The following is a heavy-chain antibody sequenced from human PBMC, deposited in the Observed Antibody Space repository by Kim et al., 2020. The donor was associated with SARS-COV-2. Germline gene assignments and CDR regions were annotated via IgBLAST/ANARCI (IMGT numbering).Heavy chain of an antibody. V-gene: IGHV3-74*01. J-gene: IGHJ6*02. D-gene: IGHD3-22*01. CDR1: GFTFSSYW. Sequence: GGSLRLSCAASGFTFSSYWMHWVRQAPGKGLVWVSRINSDGSSTSYADSVKGRFTISRDNAKNTLYLQMNSLRAEDTAVYYCARGGTYYYDSSGYYSPSTDYYYGMDVWGQGTTVTVSS. CDR3: ARGGTYYYDSSGYYSPSTDYYYGMDV. CDR2: INSDGSST.